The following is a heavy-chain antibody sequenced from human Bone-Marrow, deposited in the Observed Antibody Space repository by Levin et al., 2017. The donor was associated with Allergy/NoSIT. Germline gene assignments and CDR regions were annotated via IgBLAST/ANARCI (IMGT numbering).Heavy chain of an antibody. CDR2: IAANGGDE. Sequence: GESLKISCEASGFTFSDYAMTWVRQAPGKGLEWVSLIAANGGDEHYIDSVKGRFTISRDNSKNSLFLQMINLRAEDTALYYCAKFYSTAWVGYFDSWGRGTLVTVSS. CDR3: AKFYSTAWVGYFDS. J-gene: IGHJ4*02. CDR1: GFTFSDYA. V-gene: IGHV3-23*01. D-gene: IGHD2-2*01.